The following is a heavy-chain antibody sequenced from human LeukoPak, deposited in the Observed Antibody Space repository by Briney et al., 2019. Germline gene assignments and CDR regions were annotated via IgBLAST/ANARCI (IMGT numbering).Heavy chain of an antibody. CDR3: AKPQKYSSSWSS. CDR1: GFTFSKHG. Sequence: GSLRLSCEGSGFTFSKHGLNWVRQAPGKGLEWVSSISSSGAYIYYADSLQGRFTISRDNAKNSLYLQMNSLRAEDTAVYYCAKPQKYSSSWSSWGQGTLVTVSS. V-gene: IGHV3-21*01. D-gene: IGHD6-13*01. CDR2: ISSSGAYI. J-gene: IGHJ4*02.